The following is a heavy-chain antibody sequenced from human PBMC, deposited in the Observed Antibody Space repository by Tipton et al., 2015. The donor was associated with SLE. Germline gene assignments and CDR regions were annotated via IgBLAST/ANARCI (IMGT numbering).Heavy chain of an antibody. CDR2: IYHSGST. J-gene: IGHJ4*02. CDR1: GYSISSGYY. D-gene: IGHD3-16*01. CDR3: ARGGDY. Sequence: LRLSCTVSGYSISSGYYWGWIRQPPGKGLEWIGSIYHSGSTYYNPSLKSRVTISVGTSKNQFSLKLSSVTAADTAVYYCARGGDYWGQGTLVTVSS. V-gene: IGHV4-38-2*02.